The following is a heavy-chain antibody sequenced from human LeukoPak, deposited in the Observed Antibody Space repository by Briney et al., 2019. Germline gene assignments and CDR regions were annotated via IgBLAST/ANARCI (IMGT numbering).Heavy chain of an antibody. CDR3: ARDPHYGALDY. J-gene: IGHJ4*02. Sequence: GGSLRLSCAASGFSFSSSWMSWVRQPPGKGLEWVADLNPDGSATTYCVDSVKGRFTVSRDNAKNFLYLQMNNLRVEDTAIYYCARDPHYGALDYWGQGILVTVSS. CDR1: GFSFSSSW. CDR2: LNPDGSATT. D-gene: IGHD4-17*01. V-gene: IGHV3-7*01.